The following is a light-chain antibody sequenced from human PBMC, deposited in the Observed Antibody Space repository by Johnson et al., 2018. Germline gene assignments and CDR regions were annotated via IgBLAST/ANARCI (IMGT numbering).Light chain of an antibody. V-gene: IGLV1-51*02. CDR2: ENN. CDR1: SSNIGNNY. Sequence: QSVLTQPPSVSAAPGQKVTISCSGSSSNIGNNYVSWYQQLPGTAPKLLIYENNKRPSGIPDRFSGSKSGTSATLAITGLQTGDEADYYSGTWDSSLSAGKVFGTGTKVTVL. J-gene: IGLJ1*01. CDR3: GTWDSSLSAGKV.